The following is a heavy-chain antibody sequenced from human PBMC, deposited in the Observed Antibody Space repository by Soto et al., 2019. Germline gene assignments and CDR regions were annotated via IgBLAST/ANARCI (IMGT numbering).Heavy chain of an antibody. CDR2: IKQDGSEK. J-gene: IGHJ3*02. Sequence: EVQLVESGGGLVQPGGSLRLSCAASGFTFSSYWMSWVRQAPGKGLEWVANIKQDGSEKYYVDSVKGRFTISRDNAKTSLYLQMNSLRAEETAVYYCATIMITFGGVIVIPEWAFDIWGQGTMVTVSS. CDR3: ATIMITFGGVIVIPEWAFDI. D-gene: IGHD3-16*02. V-gene: IGHV3-7*01. CDR1: GFTFSSYW.